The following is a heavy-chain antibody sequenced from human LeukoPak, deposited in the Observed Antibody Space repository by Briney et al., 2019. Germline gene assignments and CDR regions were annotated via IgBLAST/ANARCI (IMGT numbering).Heavy chain of an antibody. V-gene: IGHV4-59*12. CDR3: ARGRNFGDFDY. J-gene: IGHJ4*02. Sequence: SETLSLTCTVSGGSISSYYWSWIRQPPGKGLERIGYIYYSGSTNYNPSLKSRVTISVDRSKNQFSLKLSSVTAADTAVYYCARGRNFGDFDYWGQGTLVTVSS. CDR2: IYYSGST. D-gene: IGHD3-10*01. CDR1: GGSISSYY.